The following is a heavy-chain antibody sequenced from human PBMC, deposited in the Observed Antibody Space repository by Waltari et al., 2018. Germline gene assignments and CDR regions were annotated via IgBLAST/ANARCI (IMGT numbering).Heavy chain of an antibody. V-gene: IGHV1-8*01. Sequence: QVQLVQSGAEVKKPGASVKVSCKASGYTFTSYDINWVRQATGQGLAWMGGRNPNSGNTGYAQKFQGRVTMTRNTSISTAYMELSSVTAADTAVYYCARDVRKQLVHLWYFDLWGRGTLVTVSS. CDR3: ARDVRKQLVHLWYFDL. D-gene: IGHD6-6*01. CDR2: RNPNSGNT. CDR1: GYTFTSYD. J-gene: IGHJ2*01.